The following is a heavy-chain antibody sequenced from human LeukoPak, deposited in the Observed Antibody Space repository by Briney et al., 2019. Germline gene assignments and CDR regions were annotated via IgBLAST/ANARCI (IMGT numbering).Heavy chain of an antibody. V-gene: IGHV1-69*05. J-gene: IGHJ6*02. D-gene: IGHD3-9*01. CDR1: GGTFSSYA. CDR2: IIPIFGTA. Sequence: GSSVKVSCTASGGTFSSYAISWVRQAPGQGLEWMGGIIPIFGTANYAQTFQGRVTITTDESTSTAYMELSSLRSDDTAGYYCARGVHYDILTGYYSPPIGWYYYYGMDVWGQGTTVTVSS. CDR3: ARGVHYDILTGYYSPPIGWYYYYGMDV.